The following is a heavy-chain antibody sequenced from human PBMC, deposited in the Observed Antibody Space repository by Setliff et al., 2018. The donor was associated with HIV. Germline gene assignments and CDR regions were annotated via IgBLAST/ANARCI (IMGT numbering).Heavy chain of an antibody. CDR2: ITSRSGYM. CDR3: AKPRLYNRALEN. D-gene: IGHD1-1*01. V-gene: IGHV3-21*01. Sequence: PGGSLRLSCAASGFTFSSYNMNWVRQAPGKGLEWVSSITSRSGYMYYADSVKGRFTISRDNAKNSLSLQMNGLRAEDTAVYYCAKPRLYNRALENWGQGTLVTVSS. J-gene: IGHJ4*02. CDR1: GFTFSSYN.